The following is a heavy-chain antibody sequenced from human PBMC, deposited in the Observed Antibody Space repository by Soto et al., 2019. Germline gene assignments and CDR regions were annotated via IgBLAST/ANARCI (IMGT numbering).Heavy chain of an antibody. V-gene: IGHV3-30*18. Sequence: QVQLVESGGGVVQPGRSLRLSCAASGFTFSSYGMHWVRQAPGKGLEWVAVISYDGSNKYYADSVKGRFTISRDNCKNMRYLQMSSLRAEDTAVYCCAKGQSSGCSGGSCYSGRYYGMDVWGQGTTVTVSS. CDR2: ISYDGSNK. CDR1: GFTFSSYG. CDR3: AKGQSSGCSGGSCYSGRYYGMDV. J-gene: IGHJ6*02. D-gene: IGHD2-15*01.